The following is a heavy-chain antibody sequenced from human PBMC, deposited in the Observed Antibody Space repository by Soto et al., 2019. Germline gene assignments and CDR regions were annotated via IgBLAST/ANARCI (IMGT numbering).Heavy chain of an antibody. V-gene: IGHV1-46*01. CDR3: ARDSPINCSSTSCYGALFWGRFGYYGMDV. CDR1: GYTFTSYY. Sequence: ASVKVSCKASGYTFTSYYMHWVRQAPGQGLEWMGIINPSGGSTSYAQKFQGRVTMTRDTSTSTVYMELSSLRSEDTAVYYCARDSPINCSSTSCYGALFWGRFGYYGMDVWGQGTTVTVSS. J-gene: IGHJ6*02. CDR2: INPSGGST. D-gene: IGHD2-2*01.